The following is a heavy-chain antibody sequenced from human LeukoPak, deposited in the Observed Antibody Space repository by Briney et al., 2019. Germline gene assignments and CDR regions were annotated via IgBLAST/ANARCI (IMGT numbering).Heavy chain of an antibody. CDR2: IRYDGSNK. Sequence: GGSLRLSCAASGFTFSSYGMHWVRQAPGKGLEWVAFIRYDGSNKYYADSVKGRFTISRDNSKNTLYLQMNSLRAEDTAVYYCAKDGTYYYDSSGSPEYFQHWGQGTLVTVSS. CDR3: AKDGTYYYDSSGSPEYFQH. CDR1: GFTFSSYG. D-gene: IGHD3-22*01. J-gene: IGHJ1*01. V-gene: IGHV3-30*02.